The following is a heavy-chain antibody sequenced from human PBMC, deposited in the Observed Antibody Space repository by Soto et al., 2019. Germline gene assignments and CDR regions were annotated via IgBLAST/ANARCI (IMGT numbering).Heavy chain of an antibody. CDR3: ARDHPLVLVDY. J-gene: IGHJ4*02. V-gene: IGHV1-3*01. D-gene: IGHD2-8*02. CDR2: INAGNGNT. CDR1: GYTFTSYA. Sequence: GASVKVSCKASGYTFTSYAMHWVRQAPGQRLEWMGWINAGNGNTKYSQKFQGRVTITRDTSASTAYMELSSLRSEGTAVYYCARDHPLVLVDYWGQGTLVTVSS.